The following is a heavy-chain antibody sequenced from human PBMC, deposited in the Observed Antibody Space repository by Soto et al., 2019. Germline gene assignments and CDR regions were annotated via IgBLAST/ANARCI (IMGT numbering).Heavy chain of an antibody. CDR2: INACDGNT. D-gene: IGHD6-19*01. CDR1: GYTFTSYG. Sequence: GASVKVSCKASGYTFTSYGISWVRQAPGQRLEWMGWINACDGNTKFSQKFQGRVTITRDTSASTAYMELSSLRSEDTAVYYCAGSYSSGYTYYDVWGQGTTVTVS. V-gene: IGHV1-3*01. CDR3: AGSYSSGYTYYDV. J-gene: IGHJ6*02.